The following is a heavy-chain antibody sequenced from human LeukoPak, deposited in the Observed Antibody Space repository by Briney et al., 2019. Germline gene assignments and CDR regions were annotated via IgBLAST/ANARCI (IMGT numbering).Heavy chain of an antibody. CDR3: ARGLGYYDSSGYYYLDAFDI. Sequence: SETLSLTCAVYGGSFSGYYWSWIRQPPGKGLEWIGEINHSGSTNYNPSLESRVTISVDTSKNQFSLKLSSVTAADTAVYYCARGLGYYDSSGYYYLDAFDIWGQGTMVTVSS. CDR1: GGSFSGYY. D-gene: IGHD3-22*01. J-gene: IGHJ3*02. CDR2: INHSGST. V-gene: IGHV4-34*01.